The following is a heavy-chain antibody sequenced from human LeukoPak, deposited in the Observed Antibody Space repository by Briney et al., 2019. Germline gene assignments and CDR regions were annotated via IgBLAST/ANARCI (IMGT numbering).Heavy chain of an antibody. Sequence: SETLSFTCAVGGGSFSGYYWSWSRQPPGKGLEWIGYIYYSGGTNYNPSLKSRVTISVDTSKNTSSLKLSSLSADDTAVYYCARGVDSYHGLDVWGQGTTVTVSS. V-gene: IGHV4-59*12. CDR1: GGSFSGYY. CDR3: ARGVDSYHGLDV. CDR2: IYYSGGT. J-gene: IGHJ6*02. D-gene: IGHD3-9*01.